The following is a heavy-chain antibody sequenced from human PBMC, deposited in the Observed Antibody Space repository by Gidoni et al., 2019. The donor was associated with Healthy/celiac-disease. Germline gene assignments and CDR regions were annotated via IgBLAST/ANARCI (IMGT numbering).Heavy chain of an antibody. CDR1: GFTFSSYA. V-gene: IGHV3-23*01. J-gene: IGHJ4*02. Sequence: EVQLLESGGGLVQPGGSLRLSCAASGFTFSSYALRWVRQAPGKGLEWVSAISGSGGSTYYADSVKGRFTISRDNSKNTLYLQMNSLRAEDTAVYYCAKRNYYDSSGYREARYFDYWGQGTLVTVSS. D-gene: IGHD3-22*01. CDR3: AKRNYYDSSGYREARYFDY. CDR2: ISGSGGST.